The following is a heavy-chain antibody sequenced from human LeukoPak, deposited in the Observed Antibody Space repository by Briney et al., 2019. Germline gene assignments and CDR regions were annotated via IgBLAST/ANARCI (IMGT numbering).Heavy chain of an antibody. Sequence: GSSVKVSCKASGGTFSSYAISWVRQAPGQGLEWMGRIIPIFGIANYAQKFQGRVTITADKSTSTAYMELSSLRSEDTAVYYCARGDSNYVSTFVYWGQGTLVTVSS. CDR2: IIPIFGIA. D-gene: IGHD1-7*01. CDR1: GGTFSSYA. V-gene: IGHV1-69*04. J-gene: IGHJ4*02. CDR3: ARGDSNYVSTFVY.